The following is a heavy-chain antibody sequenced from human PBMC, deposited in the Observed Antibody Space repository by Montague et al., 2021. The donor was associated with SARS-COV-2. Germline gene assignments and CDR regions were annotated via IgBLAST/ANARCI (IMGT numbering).Heavy chain of an antibody. CDR2: IYYSGST. CDR1: GGSVSSYY. J-gene: IGHJ5*02. CDR3: ARAGGFYDYWSGYSSSAGFFDP. D-gene: IGHD3-3*01. Sequence: SETLSLTCTVSGGSVSSYYWSWIRQSPGKGLQWLGYIYYSGSTDYNPSLKSRVTMSVDTSKNQPSLRLNSVTTADTAVYFCARAGGFYDYWSGYSSSAGFFDPWGQGILVTVSS. V-gene: IGHV4-59*02.